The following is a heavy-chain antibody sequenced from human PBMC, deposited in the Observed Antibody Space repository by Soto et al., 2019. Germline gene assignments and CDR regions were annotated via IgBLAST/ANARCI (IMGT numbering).Heavy chain of an antibody. J-gene: IGHJ4*02. Sequence: VQLVESGGGLVQPGRSLRLSCAASGFTFDDYAMHWVRQAPGKGVEWVSGISWNSGSIGYADSVKGRFTISRDNAKNSLYLQMNSLRAEDTALYYCAKDIAAAGTYFDYWGQGTLVTVSS. D-gene: IGHD6-13*01. CDR1: GFTFDDYA. V-gene: IGHV3-9*01. CDR3: AKDIAAAGTYFDY. CDR2: ISWNSGSI.